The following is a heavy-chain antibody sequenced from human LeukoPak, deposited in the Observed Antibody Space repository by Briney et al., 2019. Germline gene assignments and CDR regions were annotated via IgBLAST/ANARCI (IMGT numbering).Heavy chain of an antibody. CDR1: GGSISSSNYY. CDR2: IYYSGST. D-gene: IGHD5-18*01. V-gene: IGHV4-39*01. Sequence: SETLSLTCTVSGGSISSSNYYWGWIRQPPGKGPEWIGSIYYSGSTYYNPSLKSRVTIFVDTSKNQFSLKLNSVTAADTALYYCARWDTDSYFDYWGQGTLVTVSS. CDR3: ARWDTDSYFDY. J-gene: IGHJ4*02.